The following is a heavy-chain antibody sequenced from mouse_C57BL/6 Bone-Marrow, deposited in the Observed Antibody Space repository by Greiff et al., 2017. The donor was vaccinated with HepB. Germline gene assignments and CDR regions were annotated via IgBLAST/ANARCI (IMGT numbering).Heavy chain of an antibody. CDR3: AKGVYYGSSYWYFDV. V-gene: IGHV1-81*01. J-gene: IGHJ1*03. D-gene: IGHD1-1*01. Sequence: QVQLQQSGAELARPGASVKLSCKASGYTFTSYGISWVKQRTGQGLEWIGEIYPRSGNTYYNEKFKGKATLTADKSSSTAYMELRSLTSEDSAVYFGAKGVYYGSSYWYFDVLGTGATVTVSS. CDR1: GYTFTSYG. CDR2: IYPRSGNT.